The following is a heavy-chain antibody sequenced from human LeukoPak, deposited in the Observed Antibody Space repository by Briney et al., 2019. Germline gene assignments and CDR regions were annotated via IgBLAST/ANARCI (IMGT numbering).Heavy chain of an antibody. J-gene: IGHJ4*02. D-gene: IGHD3-22*01. CDR1: GGSISSSSYY. V-gene: IGHV4-39*02. Sequence: KPSETLSLTCTVSGGSISSSSYYWGWIRQPPGKGLEWIGSIYYSGSTYYNPSLKSRVTISVDTSKNQFSLKLSSVTAADTAVYYCARDHYYDSSGYPSLRYWGQGTLVTVSS. CDR2: IYYSGST. CDR3: ARDHYYDSSGYPSLRY.